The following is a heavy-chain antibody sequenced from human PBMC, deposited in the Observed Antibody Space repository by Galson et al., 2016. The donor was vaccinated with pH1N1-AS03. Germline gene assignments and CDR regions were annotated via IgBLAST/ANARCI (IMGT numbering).Heavy chain of an antibody. CDR2: IHYTGSA. Sequence: TLSLTCTVSGGSIRSRNYFWSWVRQSPEKGLEWIGYIHYTGSAYYNPSLESRLILSVDTSKNQFSMRLNSVSAADTALYFCAREVNIVDTSDAFDMWGQGTMVTVSS. J-gene: IGHJ3*02. D-gene: IGHD5-12*01. CDR3: AREVNIVDTSDAFDM. CDR1: GGSIRSRNYF. V-gene: IGHV4-30-4*01.